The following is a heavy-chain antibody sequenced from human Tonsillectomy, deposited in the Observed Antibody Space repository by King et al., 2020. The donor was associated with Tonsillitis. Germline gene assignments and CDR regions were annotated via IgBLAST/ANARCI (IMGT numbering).Heavy chain of an antibody. CDR1: GGSLTDYY. D-gene: IGHD2/OR15-2a*01. CDR3: ARGVRGEKVRGTFRLIDALDG. Sequence: QVQLQQWGAGLLKPSETLSLTCTVYGGSLTDYYWTWIRQPPGKGLEWIGEINHSGSTDYNPSLKSRVTTSVDTSKNQFSLNVSSVTAADTAVYYCARGVRGEKVRGTFRLIDALDGWGQGLTVTVSS. J-gene: IGHJ6*02. V-gene: IGHV4-34*01. CDR2: INHSGST.